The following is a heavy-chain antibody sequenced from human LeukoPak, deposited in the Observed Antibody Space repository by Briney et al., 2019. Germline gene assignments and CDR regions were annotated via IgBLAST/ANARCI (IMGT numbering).Heavy chain of an antibody. CDR2: ISSSGSTI. D-gene: IGHD5-24*01. CDR3: ARVMAGEGYDAFDI. Sequence: PGGSLRLSCATSGFTFNGYEMNWVRQAPGKGLEWVSYISSSGSTIYYADSVKGRFTISRDNAKNSLYLQMNSLRAEDTAVYYCARVMAGEGYDAFDIWGQGTMVTVSS. V-gene: IGHV3-48*03. J-gene: IGHJ3*02. CDR1: GFTFNGYE.